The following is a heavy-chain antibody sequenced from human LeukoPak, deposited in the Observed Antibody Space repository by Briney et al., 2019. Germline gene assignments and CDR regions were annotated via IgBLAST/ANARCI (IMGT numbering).Heavy chain of an antibody. D-gene: IGHD4-23*01. CDR2: ISPNSGGT. J-gene: IGHJ5*02. V-gene: IGHV1-2*02. Sequence: ASVKPSCKASGYIFTGYYIHWVRQAPGQGLQWMGWISPNSGGTAYAQKFQDRVTMTKDTSISTAYMELSRLTYDDTAVYYCARGYGGNPIWFDPWGQGTLVTVSS. CDR3: ARGYGGNPIWFDP. CDR1: GYIFTGYY.